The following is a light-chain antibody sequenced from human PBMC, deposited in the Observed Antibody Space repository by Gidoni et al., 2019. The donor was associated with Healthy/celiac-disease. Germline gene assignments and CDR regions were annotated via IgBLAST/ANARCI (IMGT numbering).Light chain of an antibody. CDR2: AAS. J-gene: IGKJ4*01. CDR1: QRISSY. Sequence: IQMTQYPSSLSASVGDRVTITCRASQRISSYLNWYQQKPGKAPKLLIYAASSLQSGVPSRFSGSGSGTDFTLTISSLQPEDFATYYCQQSYSTPLTFXGXTKVEIK. V-gene: IGKV1-39*01. CDR3: QQSYSTPLT.